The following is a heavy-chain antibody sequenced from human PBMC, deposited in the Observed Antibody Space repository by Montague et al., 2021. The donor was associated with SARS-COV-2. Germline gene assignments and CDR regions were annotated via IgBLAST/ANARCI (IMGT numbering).Heavy chain of an antibody. CDR2: IYYSGST. D-gene: IGHD3-3*01. CDR1: GGPISSYY. CDR3: AGTYYDFWGGFIHYYYMDV. V-gene: IGHV4-59*01. J-gene: IGHJ6*03. Sequence: SETLSLTCTVSGGPISSYYWSWIRQPPGKGLEWIGYIYYSGSTNYNPSLKSRVTISVDTSKNQFSLKLSSVTAADTAVYYCAGTYYDFWGGFIHYYYMDVWGKGTTVTVSS.